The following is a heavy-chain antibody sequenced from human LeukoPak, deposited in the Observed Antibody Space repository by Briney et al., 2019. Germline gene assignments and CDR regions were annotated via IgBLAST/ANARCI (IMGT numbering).Heavy chain of an antibody. Sequence: PGWSLRLSCAASGFTFSDYYMSWIRQAPGKGLDWVSYISSSSSYTNYADSVKGRFTISRDNAKNSLYLQMNSLRAEDTAVYYCARSLIVANPLDVWGKGTTVTVSS. D-gene: IGHD5-12*01. V-gene: IGHV3-11*06. CDR1: GFTFSDYY. CDR2: ISSSSSYT. CDR3: ARSLIVANPLDV. J-gene: IGHJ6*04.